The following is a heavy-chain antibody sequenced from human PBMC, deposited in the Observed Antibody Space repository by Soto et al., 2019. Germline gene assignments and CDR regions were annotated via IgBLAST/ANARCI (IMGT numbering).Heavy chain of an antibody. CDR3: ARSQVSSTSIEIYYYYYYGMDV. CDR1: GGTFSSYA. D-gene: IGHD2-2*01. V-gene: IGHV1-69*01. J-gene: IGHJ6*02. Sequence: QVQLVQSGAEVKKPGSSVKVSCKASGGTFSSYAISWVRQAPGQGLEWMGGIIPISDTTNYAQKFQGRVTITADESPSTAYMELSSLRSEDTAVYYCARSQVSSTSIEIYYYYYYGMDVWGQGTTVTVSS. CDR2: IIPISDTT.